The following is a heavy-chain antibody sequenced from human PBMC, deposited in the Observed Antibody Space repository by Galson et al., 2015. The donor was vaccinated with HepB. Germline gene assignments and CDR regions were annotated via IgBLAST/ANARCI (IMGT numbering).Heavy chain of an antibody. CDR2: IWYDGSNK. CDR3: AKDRDGYGSFDY. D-gene: IGHD5-24*01. J-gene: IGHJ4*02. V-gene: IGHV3-33*06. Sequence: SLRLSCAASGFTFSSYGMHWVRQAPGKGLEWVAVIWYDGSNKYYADSVKGRFTISRDNSKNTLYLQMNSLRAEDTAVYYCAKDRDGYGSFDYWGQGTLVTVSS. CDR1: GFTFSSYG.